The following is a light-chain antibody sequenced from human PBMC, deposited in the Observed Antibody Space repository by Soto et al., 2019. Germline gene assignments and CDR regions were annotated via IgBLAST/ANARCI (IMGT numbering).Light chain of an antibody. CDR1: QNIRNW. CDR2: DAS. Sequence: DIQMTQSPSTLSASVGDSVTITCRASQNIRNWLAWYQQKPGKAPNPLIYDASSLKSGVPARFSGSGSGTEFTLTISSMQPDDFATYYCQQYNSYSWTSGQGTKVDLK. V-gene: IGKV1-5*01. J-gene: IGKJ1*01. CDR3: QQYNSYSWT.